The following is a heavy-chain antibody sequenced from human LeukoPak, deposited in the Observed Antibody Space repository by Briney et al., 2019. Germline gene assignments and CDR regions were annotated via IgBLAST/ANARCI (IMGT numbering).Heavy chain of an antibody. J-gene: IGHJ5*02. D-gene: IGHD3-22*01. CDR3: VHSPTFYYDSSGSYIQEYIDH. CDR2: VYWNDDK. V-gene: IGHV2-5*01. CDR1: GFSIRDSGAG. Sequence: ESGPTLVKPTQTLTLTCSFSGFSIRDSGAGVGWIRQPPGRALEWLALVYWNDDKRYSPSLENRLTITKDTFRGQVVLTMTNLDPMDTATYYCVHSPTFYYDSSGSYIQEYIDHWGQGTLVTVSS.